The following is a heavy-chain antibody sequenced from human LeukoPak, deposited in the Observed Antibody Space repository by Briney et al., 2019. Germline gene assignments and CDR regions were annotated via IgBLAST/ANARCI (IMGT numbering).Heavy chain of an antibody. V-gene: IGHV3-23*01. CDR3: ATSRTFDY. CDR2: ISGSGGST. CDR1: GFTFSSYA. J-gene: IGHJ4*02. Sequence: GGSLRLSRAASGFTFSSYAMSWVRQAPGKGLEWVSAISGSGGSTYYADSVKGRFTISRDNAENTLYLQMNSLRVDDTAVYYCATSRTFDYWGQGTLVTVSS.